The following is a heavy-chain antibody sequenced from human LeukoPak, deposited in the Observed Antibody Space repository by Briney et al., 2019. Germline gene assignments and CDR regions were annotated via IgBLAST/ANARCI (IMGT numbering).Heavy chain of an antibody. D-gene: IGHD7-27*01. J-gene: IGHJ4*02. Sequence: PGGSLRLSCAASGFTFDDYGMSWVRQAPGKGLEWVANIKQDGSEKYYVDSVKGRFTISRDNAKNSLYLQMNSLRVEDTAIYYCARDYVWGSSESDYWGQGTLVTVSS. CDR2: IKQDGSEK. V-gene: IGHV3-7*01. CDR3: ARDYVWGSSESDY. CDR1: GFTFDDYG.